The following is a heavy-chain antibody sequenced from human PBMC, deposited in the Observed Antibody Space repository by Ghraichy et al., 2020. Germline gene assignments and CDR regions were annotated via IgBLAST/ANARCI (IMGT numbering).Heavy chain of an antibody. CDR2: ISGSGDTR. J-gene: IGHJ4*02. V-gene: IGHV3-23*01. CDR1: GFTFSDYA. CDR3: AKGRLQSRVVVVKSAYFDS. D-gene: IGHD2-21*01. Sequence: GGSLRLSCAASGFTFSDYAMSWVRQAPGKGLEWVSAISGSGDTRNYADSVKGRFTISRDNSKNSLFLQMDSLRAEDTALYYCAKGRLQSRVVVVKSAYFDSGGPGTLVTVSS.